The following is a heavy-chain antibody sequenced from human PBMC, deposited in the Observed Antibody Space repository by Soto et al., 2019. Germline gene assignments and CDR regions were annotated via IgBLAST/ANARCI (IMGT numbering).Heavy chain of an antibody. CDR1: GGSINPYY. J-gene: IGHJ5*02. V-gene: IGHV4-59*08. Sequence: SETLSLTCTVSGGSINPYYWGWIRQPPGKGLEWIGNIYYSGTTNYHPSLKSRVTISLDTFKNQFSLKLSSVTAADTAVYYCARHLPHASRSHAWFDPWGQVTLVTDSS. D-gene: IGHD3-10*01. CDR2: IYYSGTT. CDR3: ARHLPHASRSHAWFDP.